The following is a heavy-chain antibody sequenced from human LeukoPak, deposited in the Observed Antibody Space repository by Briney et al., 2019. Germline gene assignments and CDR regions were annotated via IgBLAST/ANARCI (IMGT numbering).Heavy chain of an antibody. J-gene: IGHJ3*02. CDR3: ASLTTAEAFDI. CDR1: GYSISSGYY. Sequence: SETLSLTCTVSGYSISSGYYWGWIRQPPGKGLEWIGSIYHSGSTYYNPSLKSRVTISVDTSKNQFPLKLSSVTAADTAVYYCASLTTAEAFDIWGQGTMVTVSS. CDR2: IYHSGST. V-gene: IGHV4-38-2*02. D-gene: IGHD3-22*01.